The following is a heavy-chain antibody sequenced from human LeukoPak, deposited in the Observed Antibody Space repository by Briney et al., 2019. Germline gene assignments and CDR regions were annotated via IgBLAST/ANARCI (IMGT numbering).Heavy chain of an antibody. J-gene: IGHJ6*03. CDR2: ISSRGSAV. CDR3: ARAVLGYCSGGSYPGGYYYYMDV. V-gene: IGHV3-48*02. D-gene: IGHD2-15*01. Sequence: GGSLRLSCTVSGSTFNSHSMNWVRQAPGKGLEWISYISSRGSAVYSAVSVKGRFTISRDNANNSLFLQMNSLRDEDTAVYYCARAVLGYCSGGSYPGGYYYYMDVWGKGTSVTVSS. CDR1: GSTFNSHS.